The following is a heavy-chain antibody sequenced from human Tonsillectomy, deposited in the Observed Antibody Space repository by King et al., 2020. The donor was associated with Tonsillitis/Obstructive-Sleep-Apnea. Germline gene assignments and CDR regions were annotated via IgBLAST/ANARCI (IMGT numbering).Heavy chain of an antibody. CDR1: GFTFSDYY. CDR2: ISSSSSYT. Sequence: VQLVESGGGLVKPGGALRLSCAASGFTFSDYYMSWIRQAPGKGLEWVSYISSSSSYTNNADSVKGRFTISRDNAKKSLYLQMNSLRAADTAVYYCARGAYSYHPDYWGQGTLVTVSS. CDR3: ARGAYSYHPDY. D-gene: IGHD5-18*01. J-gene: IGHJ4*02. V-gene: IGHV3-11*06.